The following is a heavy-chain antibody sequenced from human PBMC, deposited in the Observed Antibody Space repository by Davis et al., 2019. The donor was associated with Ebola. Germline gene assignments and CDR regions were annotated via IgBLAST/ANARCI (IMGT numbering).Heavy chain of an antibody. Sequence: PSETLSFTCTVSGGSTSSYYWSWIRQPPGKGLEWIGYIYNTGRNNYNPSLKSRVTMSVDTSRNQVSLKLSSVTAADTAVYYCARGGGWFGQLLFHFDYWGQGNLVTVSS. D-gene: IGHD3-10*01. CDR2: IYNTGRN. V-gene: IGHV4-4*08. J-gene: IGHJ4*02. CDR3: ARGGGWFGQLLFHFDY. CDR1: GGSTSSYY.